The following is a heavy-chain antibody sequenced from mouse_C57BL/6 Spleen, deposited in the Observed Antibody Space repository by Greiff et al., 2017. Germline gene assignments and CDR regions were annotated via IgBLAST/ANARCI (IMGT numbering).Heavy chain of an antibody. Sequence: EVKLVESGGDLVKPGGSLKLSCAASGFTFSSYGMSWVRQTPDKRLEWVASISSGGSYTYYPDSVRGRFTISRDNAKNTLYLQMSSLKSEDTAVYYCASQESTVVATYYFDYWGQGTTLTVSS. CDR3: ASQESTVVATYYFDY. V-gene: IGHV5-6*01. CDR2: ISSGGSYT. D-gene: IGHD1-1*01. J-gene: IGHJ2*01. CDR1: GFTFSSYG.